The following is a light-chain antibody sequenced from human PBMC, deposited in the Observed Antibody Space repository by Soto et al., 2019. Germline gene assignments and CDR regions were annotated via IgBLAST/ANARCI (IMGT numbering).Light chain of an antibody. J-gene: IGKJ4*01. Sequence: EIVLTQSPATLSLSPGERATLSCRASQSVSSYLAWYQQKPGQALRLLIYDASNRATGIPARFSGSGSGTAFTLTISSLEPEDFAVYYCQQRSNWPFTFGGGTKVEIK. CDR3: QQRSNWPFT. CDR1: QSVSSY. V-gene: IGKV3-11*01. CDR2: DAS.